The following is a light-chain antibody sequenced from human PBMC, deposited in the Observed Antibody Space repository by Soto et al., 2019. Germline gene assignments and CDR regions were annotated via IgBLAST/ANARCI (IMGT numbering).Light chain of an antibody. J-gene: IGKJ4*01. CDR1: QSIGTW. CDR2: KAS. V-gene: IGKV1-5*03. CDR3: QQYVSYPLT. Sequence: DIQMTQSTSTLSAFIGDRVTITCRASQSIGTWLAWYQQKPGKAPKLLISKASSLEIGVPSRFSGSGSGTEFALTISSLQPDDVATYSCQQYVSYPLTLGGGTKVDIK.